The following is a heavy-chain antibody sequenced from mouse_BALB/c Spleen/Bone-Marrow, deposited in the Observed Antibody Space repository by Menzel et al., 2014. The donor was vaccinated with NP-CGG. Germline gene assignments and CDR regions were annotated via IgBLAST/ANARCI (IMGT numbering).Heavy chain of an antibody. Sequence: VQLKESGGGLVQPGGSLKLSCAASGFDFSRFWMSWVRQAPGKGLEWIGEINPDSSTINYMPSLKDKFIISRDNAKNTLYLQMSKVRSEDTALYYCARLNYYGNLFVWGAGTTVTVSS. D-gene: IGHD1-1*01. CDR3: ARLNYYGNLFV. CDR1: GFDFSRFW. V-gene: IGHV4-1*02. CDR2: INPDSSTI. J-gene: IGHJ1*01.